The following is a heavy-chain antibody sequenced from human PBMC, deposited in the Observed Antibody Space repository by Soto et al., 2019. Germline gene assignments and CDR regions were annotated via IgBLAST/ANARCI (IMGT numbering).Heavy chain of an antibody. D-gene: IGHD2-2*01. CDR1: GYIFTGYY. CDR2: INPNSGDT. J-gene: IGHJ5*01. Sequence: ASVKVSCKASGYIFTGYYINWVRQAPGQGLEWMGWINPNSGDTNYAQQFQGRVTMTTDTSISTAYMELSRLRSDDTAVYYCASPYCSSNSCHNWFDSWGQGTLVTVSS. V-gene: IGHV1-2*02. CDR3: ASPYCSSNSCHNWFDS.